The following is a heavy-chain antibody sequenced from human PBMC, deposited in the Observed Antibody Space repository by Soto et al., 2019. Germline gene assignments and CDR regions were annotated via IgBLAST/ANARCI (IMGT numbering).Heavy chain of an antibody. D-gene: IGHD6-13*01. J-gene: IGHJ5*02. CDR3: ARVARVGSRSWSIYNWFDP. V-gene: IGHV4-31*03. CDR1: GGSISRGGYY. CDR2: IYYSGST. Sequence: SEILSLTCTVSGGSISRGGYYWSWIRQHPGKGLEWIGYIYYSGSTYYNPSLKSRVTISVDTSKNQFSLKLSSVTAADTAVYYCARVARVGSRSWSIYNWFDPWGQGTLVTVSS.